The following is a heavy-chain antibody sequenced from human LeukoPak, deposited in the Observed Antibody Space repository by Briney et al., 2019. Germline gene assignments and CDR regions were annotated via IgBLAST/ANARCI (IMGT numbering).Heavy chain of an antibody. J-gene: IGHJ4*02. Sequence: GGSLRLSCAASGFTVSSNYMSWVSQAPGKGLEWVSVFYKGGNTYYADSVKGRVTISRDNSKNTVSLQMNSLRVEDTAVYYCARGDGYNFFDSWGQGTLVTVSS. D-gene: IGHD5-24*01. CDR1: GFTVSSNY. CDR3: ARGDGYNFFDS. V-gene: IGHV3-53*01. CDR2: FYKGGNT.